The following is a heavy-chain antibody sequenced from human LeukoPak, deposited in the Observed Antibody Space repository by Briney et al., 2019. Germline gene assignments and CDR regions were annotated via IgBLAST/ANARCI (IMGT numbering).Heavy chain of an antibody. CDR3: ARDWWFDP. CDR2: INSDGSTT. J-gene: IGHJ5*02. Sequence: PGGSLRLSCVGSGFTFNGYWMHWVRQGPGKELVWVSRINSDGSTTNYADSVKGRFTISRDNAKNTLYLQMNLLRADDTGVYYCARDWWFDPWGQGTLVTVSS. V-gene: IGHV3-74*01. CDR1: GFTFNGYW.